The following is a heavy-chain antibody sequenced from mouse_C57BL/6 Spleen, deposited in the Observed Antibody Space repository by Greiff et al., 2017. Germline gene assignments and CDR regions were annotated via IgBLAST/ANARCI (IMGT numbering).Heavy chain of an antibody. J-gene: IGHJ2*01. CDR2: IYPGDGDT. D-gene: IGHD1-1*01. Sequence: VQLQESGAELVKPGASVKISCKASGSAFSSYWMHWVKQRPGKGLEWIGQIYPGDGDTNYNGKFKGKAPLTADTSSSTAYMQLSSQTAEDCAVEYGARMAGSSPYDCDYWGQGTTLTVSS. CDR3: ARMAGSSPYDCDY. V-gene: IGHV1-80*01. CDR1: GSAFSSYW.